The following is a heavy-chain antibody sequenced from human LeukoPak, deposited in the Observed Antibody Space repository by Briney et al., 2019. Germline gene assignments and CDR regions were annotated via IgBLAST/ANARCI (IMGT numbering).Heavy chain of an antibody. CDR2: ISSSSSYI. J-gene: IGHJ4*02. Sequence: GGSLRLSCAASGFTFSSYSMNWVRQAPGKGLEWVSSISSSSSYIYYADSVKGRFTISRDNAKNSLYLQMNSLRAEDTAVYYCARDHRGSSWYFDYWGQGTLVTVSS. V-gene: IGHV3-21*01. CDR1: GFTFSSYS. CDR3: ARDHRGSSWYFDY. D-gene: IGHD6-13*01.